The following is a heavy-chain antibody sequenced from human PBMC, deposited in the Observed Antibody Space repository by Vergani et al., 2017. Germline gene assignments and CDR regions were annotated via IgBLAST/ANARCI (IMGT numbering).Heavy chain of an antibody. D-gene: IGHD3-22*01. CDR3: ARLSYDTTPDLQGGYDC. CDR1: GFTFSACP. V-gene: IGHV3-23*01. CDR2: ISARYPST. Sequence: EVQLLQSGGGVIQPGGSVRLSCAASGFTFSACPMTWVRQAPGKGREWVSAISARYPSTYYADSVKGRFTISRDNSKNMLYLQMNSLSAEDTAVYYCARLSYDTTPDLQGGYDCWGQGTLVSVSS. J-gene: IGHJ4*02.